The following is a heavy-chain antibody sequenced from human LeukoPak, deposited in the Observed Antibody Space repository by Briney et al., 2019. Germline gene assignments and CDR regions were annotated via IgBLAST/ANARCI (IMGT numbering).Heavy chain of an antibody. CDR3: ARDYFTRYCSGGSCYFDAFDI. J-gene: IGHJ3*02. CDR1: GGSISSYY. CDR2: IYTSGST. D-gene: IGHD2-15*01. Sequence: PSETLSLTCTVSGGSISSYYWSWIRQPAGKGLEWIGRIYTSGSTNYNPSLKSRVTMSVDTSKNQFSLKLSSVTAADTAVYYCARDYFTRYCSGGSCYFDAFDIWGQGTMVIVSS. V-gene: IGHV4-4*07.